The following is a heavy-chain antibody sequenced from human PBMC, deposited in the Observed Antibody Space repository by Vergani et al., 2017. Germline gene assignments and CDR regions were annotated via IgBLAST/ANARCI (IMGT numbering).Heavy chain of an antibody. J-gene: IGHJ3*02. D-gene: IGHD4-17*01. CDR3: AKVHGEAI. V-gene: IGHV3-30*02. CDR1: GFTFRSYG. Sequence: QVQLVESGGGVVQPGGSLRLSCAASGFTFRSYGIHWVRQAPGKGLEWVAFIQYDAGNKYYADSVKGRFTISKDISKNTLYLQMNSLRAGDTAVYYCAKVHGEAIWGQGTMVTVAS. CDR2: IQYDAGNK.